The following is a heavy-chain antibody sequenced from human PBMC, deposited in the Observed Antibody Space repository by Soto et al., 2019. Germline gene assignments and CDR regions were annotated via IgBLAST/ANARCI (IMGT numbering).Heavy chain of an antibody. CDR1: GYTLTDLS. CDR2: FDPEDGET. CDR3: ATHRSGRFLAWLPEGSLGS. J-gene: IGHJ5*02. D-gene: IGHD3-3*01. V-gene: IGHV1-24*01. Sequence: ASVKVSCKVSGYTLTDLSMQWVRQAPGKGLEWMGGFDPEDGETIYAQKFQGRVTMTEDTATDTAYMELSSLRSEDTAVYYCATHRSGRFLAWLPEGSLGSWGQGPLVTVPQ.